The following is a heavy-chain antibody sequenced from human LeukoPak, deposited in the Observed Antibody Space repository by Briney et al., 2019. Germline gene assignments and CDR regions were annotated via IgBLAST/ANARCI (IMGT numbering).Heavy chain of an antibody. CDR1: GFTFSSNY. D-gene: IGHD3-22*01. J-gene: IGHJ4*02. CDR3: ARDQSYYDSSGSDY. V-gene: IGHV3-66*01. CDR2: IYSGGST. Sequence: GSLRLSCAASGFTFSSNYMSWVRQAPGKGLEWVSVIYSGGSTYYADSVKGRFTISRDNSKNTLYLQMNSLRAEDTAVYYCARDQSYYDSSGSDYWGQGTLVTVSS.